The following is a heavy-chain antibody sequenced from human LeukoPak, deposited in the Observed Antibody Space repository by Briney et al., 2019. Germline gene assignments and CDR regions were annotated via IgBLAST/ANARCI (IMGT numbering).Heavy chain of an antibody. J-gene: IGHJ4*02. CDR1: GFTFGSYA. V-gene: IGHV3-30-3*01. CDR3: ARTEYSSSWYYFDY. Sequence: GGSLRLSCAASGFTFGSYAMHWVRQAPGKGLEWVAVISYDGSNKYYANSVKGRFTISRDNSKNTLYLQMNSLRAEDTAVYYCARTEYSSSWYYFDYWGQGTLVTVSS. D-gene: IGHD6-13*01. CDR2: ISYDGSNK.